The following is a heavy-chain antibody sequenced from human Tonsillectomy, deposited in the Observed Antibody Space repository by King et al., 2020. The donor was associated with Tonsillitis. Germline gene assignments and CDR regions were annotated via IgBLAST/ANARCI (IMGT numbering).Heavy chain of an antibody. Sequence: VQLQESGPGLVKPSETLSLTCTVSGGSISSYSWSWVRQPPGKGLGWIGYIYYRGSTNYNPSLKSRVTISVDTSKNHFSLKLSSVTDADTAVYYCVRQGYGDYAVDAFDIWGQGATVTVSS. CDR3: VRQGYGDYAVDAFDI. J-gene: IGHJ3*02. D-gene: IGHD4-17*01. V-gene: IGHV4-59*08. CDR2: IYYRGST. CDR1: GGSISSYS.